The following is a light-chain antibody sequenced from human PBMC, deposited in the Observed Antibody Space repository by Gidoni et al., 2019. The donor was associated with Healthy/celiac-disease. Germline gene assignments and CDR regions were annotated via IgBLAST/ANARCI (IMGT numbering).Light chain of an antibody. V-gene: IGKV4-1*01. CDR1: QSVLYSSNNKNY. CDR3: QQYYSTPPT. Sequence: DIVMTQSPDSLAVSLGERATINCKSSQSVLYSSNNKNYLAWYQQKPGQPPKLLIYWASTRESGVPDRFSGSGSGTAFTLTISSLQAEDVSVYSCQQYYSTPPTFGQGTKLEIK. J-gene: IGKJ2*01. CDR2: WAS.